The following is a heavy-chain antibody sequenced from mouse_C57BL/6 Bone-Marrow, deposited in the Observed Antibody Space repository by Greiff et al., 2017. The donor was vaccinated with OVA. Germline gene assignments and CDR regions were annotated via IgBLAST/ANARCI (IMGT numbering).Heavy chain of an antibody. CDR3: ARESLLDY. J-gene: IGHJ2*01. CDR1: GFTFSSYA. V-gene: IGHV5-4*01. CDR2: ISDGGSYT. Sequence: EVKLVESGGGLVKPGGSLKLSCAASGFTFSSYAMSWVRQTPEKRLEWVATISDGGSYTYYPDNVKGRFTISRDNAKNNLYLQMSHLKSEDTAMYYCARESLLDYCGQGTTLTVSS.